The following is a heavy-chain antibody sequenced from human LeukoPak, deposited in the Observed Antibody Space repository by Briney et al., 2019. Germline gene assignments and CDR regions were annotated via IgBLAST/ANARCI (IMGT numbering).Heavy chain of an antibody. CDR1: GYTFTGYY. CDR3: ARSSKQEMATRRAFDY. J-gene: IGHJ4*02. CDR2: INPNSGGT. V-gene: IGHV1-2*02. D-gene: IGHD5-24*01. Sequence: ASVKVSCKASGYTFTGYYMHWVRRAPGQGLEWMGWINPNSGGTNYAQKFQGRVTMTRDTSISTAYMELSRLRSDDTAVYYCARSSKQEMATRRAFDYWGQGTLVTVSS.